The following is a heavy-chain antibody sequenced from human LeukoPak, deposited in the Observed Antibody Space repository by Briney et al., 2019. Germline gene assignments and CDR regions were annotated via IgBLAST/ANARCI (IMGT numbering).Heavy chain of an antibody. CDR2: INEDGRLK. CDR3: ARVGKNGWDFDH. J-gene: IGHJ4*02. CDR1: EFSFSAYW. Sequence: GESRWLSCAASEFSFSAYWTTWVRQPPGKGLEWVAIINEDGRLKKYVDSVKDRFFISRDNTKSPLHLQLTSLRADDAAVYYCARVGKNGWDFDHWGQGTLVTVSS. V-gene: IGHV3-7*01. D-gene: IGHD6-19*01.